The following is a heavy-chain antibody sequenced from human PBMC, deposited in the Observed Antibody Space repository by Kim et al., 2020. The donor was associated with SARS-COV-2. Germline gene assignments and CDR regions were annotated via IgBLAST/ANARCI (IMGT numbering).Heavy chain of an antibody. CDR3: ATAPPYIAAAGWFDP. J-gene: IGHJ5*02. D-gene: IGHD6-13*01. CDR2: FDPEDGET. V-gene: IGHV1-24*01. Sequence: RQAHGKGLEWMGGFDPEDGETIDAQKFQGRVTMTEDTSTDTAYMELSSLRSEDTAVYYCATAPPYIAAAGWFDPWGQGTLVTVSS.